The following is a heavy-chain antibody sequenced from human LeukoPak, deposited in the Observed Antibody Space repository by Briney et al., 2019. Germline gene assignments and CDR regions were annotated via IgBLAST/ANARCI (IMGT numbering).Heavy chain of an antibody. V-gene: IGHV3-23*01. D-gene: IGHD6-25*01. J-gene: IGHJ4*02. Sequence: GGSLRLSCIASGFTLSNYDMTWVRQAPGKGLEWVSAISGSGGNTYYANSVKGRFTISRDNSMNTLYLQMNSLRAEDTAIYYCAKDSLPTSGCRGYFDYWGQGTLVTVSS. CDR3: AKDSLPTSGCRGYFDY. CDR1: GFTLSNYD. CDR2: ISGSGGNT.